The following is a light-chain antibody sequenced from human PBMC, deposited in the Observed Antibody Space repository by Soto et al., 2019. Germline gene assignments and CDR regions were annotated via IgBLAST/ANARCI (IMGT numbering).Light chain of an antibody. J-gene: IGLJ2*01. CDR3: SSYTTSSTLV. V-gene: IGLV2-14*01. CDR2: DVS. Sequence: QSALTQPASVSESPGQSITISCTGTSSDVGGYNYVSWYQQDPGKAPKLMIYDVSSRPSGVSNRFSGSKSGNTASLTISGLQAEDEADYYCSSYTTSSTLVFGGGTKLTVL. CDR1: SSDVGGYNY.